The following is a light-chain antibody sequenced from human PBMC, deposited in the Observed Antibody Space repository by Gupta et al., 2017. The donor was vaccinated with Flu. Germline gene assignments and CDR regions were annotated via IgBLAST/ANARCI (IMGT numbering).Light chain of an antibody. CDR3: AAWDDSLRGV. CDR2: RND. Sequence: QSVLTQPPSASGTPGQRVTISCSGSRSNIGSNYVYWYQQLPGTAPKLLMYRNDQRPPGVPDRFSGSKSGTSASLAISGLRSEDEADYYCAAWDDSLRGVFGGGTKLTVL. CDR1: RSNIGSNY. V-gene: IGLV1-47*01. J-gene: IGLJ3*02.